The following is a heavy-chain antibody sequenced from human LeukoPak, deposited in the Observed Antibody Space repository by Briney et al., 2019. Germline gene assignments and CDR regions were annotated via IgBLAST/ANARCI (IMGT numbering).Heavy chain of an antibody. CDR2: INNDGSST. CDR3: TRGELGFTLDY. Sequence: PGGPLRLSCAASGFTFSSYWMHWVRQAPGKGLVWVSRINNDGSSTSYADSVKGRFTISRDNAKNTLYLQMNSLRAEDTAVYYCTRGELGFTLDYWGQGTLVTVSS. V-gene: IGHV3-74*01. CDR1: GFTFSSYW. D-gene: IGHD7-27*01. J-gene: IGHJ4*02.